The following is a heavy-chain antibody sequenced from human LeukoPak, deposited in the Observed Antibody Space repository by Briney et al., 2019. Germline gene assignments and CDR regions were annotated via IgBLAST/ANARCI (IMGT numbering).Heavy chain of an antibody. V-gene: IGHV4-30-4*01. J-gene: IGHJ4*02. Sequence: PSQTLSLTCTVSGGSMSSGDYYWSWIRQPPGKGLEWIGFISNSGSPYYNPSLKSRFTISVDTSKNHFSLKLTSVTAADTAVYYCTRVYDYGDSWYLDYWGQGTLVTVSS. CDR3: TRVYDYGDSWYLDY. CDR1: GGSMSSGDYY. D-gene: IGHD4-17*01. CDR2: ISNSGSP.